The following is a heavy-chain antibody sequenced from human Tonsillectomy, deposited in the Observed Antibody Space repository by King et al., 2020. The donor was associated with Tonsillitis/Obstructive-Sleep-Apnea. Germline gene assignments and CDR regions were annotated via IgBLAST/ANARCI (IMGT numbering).Heavy chain of an antibody. CDR1: GFTFSSSA. CDR2: IRGSGGGT. D-gene: IGHD3/OR15-3a*01. Sequence: VQLLESGGGLVQPGGSLRLSCAPSGFTFSSSAMSWVRQAPGKGLEWVSAIRGSGGGTYDADSVKGRFTISRDNSKNTLYLQTNSLRAEDTAVYYCAKDRVGWTDPGYYFDYWGQGTLVTVSS. J-gene: IGHJ4*02. CDR3: AKDRVGWTDPGYYFDY. V-gene: IGHV3-23*01.